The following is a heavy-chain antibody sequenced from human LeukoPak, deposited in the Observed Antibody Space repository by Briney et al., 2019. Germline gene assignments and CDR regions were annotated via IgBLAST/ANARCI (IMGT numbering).Heavy chain of an antibody. CDR3: ASFYRSGWEPLLDY. J-gene: IGHJ4*02. V-gene: IGHV3-48*01. CDR2: ISSSSSTI. D-gene: IGHD6-19*01. CDR1: GFTFSSYS. Sequence: GGSLRLSCAASGFTFSSYSMNWVRQAPGKGLEWVSYISSSSSTIYYADSVKGRFTISRDNAKNSLYLQMNSLRAEDTAVYYCASFYRSGWEPLLDYWGQGTLVTVSS.